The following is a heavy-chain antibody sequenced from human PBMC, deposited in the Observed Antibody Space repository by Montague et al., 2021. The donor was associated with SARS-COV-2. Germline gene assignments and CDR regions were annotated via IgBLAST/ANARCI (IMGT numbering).Heavy chain of an antibody. CDR1: GGFISSGGYS. CDR2: IYHSGST. D-gene: IGHD3-10*01. CDR3: ARGSMVRGGKVYYGVDV. J-gene: IGHJ6*02. V-gene: IGHV4-30-2*01. Sequence: TLSLTCAVSGGFISSGGYSWNWIRQPPGKGLEWIGYIYHSGSTYYXXXLKSRVTISLDSSKNQFSLNLTSVTAADTAVYYCARGSMVRGGKVYYGVDVWGQGTTVTVSS.